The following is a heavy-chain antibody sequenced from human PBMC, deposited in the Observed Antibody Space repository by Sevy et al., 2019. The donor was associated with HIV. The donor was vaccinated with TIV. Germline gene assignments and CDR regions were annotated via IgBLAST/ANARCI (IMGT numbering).Heavy chain of an antibody. CDR3: ASDLPGLVGYCSSTSCGPFDI. J-gene: IGHJ3*02. D-gene: IGHD2-2*01. CDR1: GYTFTGYY. V-gene: IGHV1-2*02. CDR2: INPNSGGT. Sequence: ASVKVSCKASGYTFTGYYMHWVRQAPGQGLEWMGWINPNSGGTNYAQKFQGRVTMTRDTSISTAYMELCRLRSDDTAVYYCASDLPGLVGYCSSTSCGPFDIWGQGTMVTVSS.